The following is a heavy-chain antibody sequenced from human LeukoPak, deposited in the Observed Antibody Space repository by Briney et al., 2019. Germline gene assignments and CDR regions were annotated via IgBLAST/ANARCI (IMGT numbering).Heavy chain of an antibody. J-gene: IGHJ4*02. Sequence: GGSLRLSCAASGFTFSNAWMNWVRQAPGKGLEWVGRIKSKTDGGTTDYAAPVKGRFTISRDDSKNTLYLQMNSLKTEDTAVYYCTTLTGGYCRSSDQAYWGQGTLVTVSS. CDR1: GFTFSNAW. D-gene: IGHD2-21*01. CDR3: TTLTGGYCRSSDQAY. CDR2: IKSKTDGGTT. V-gene: IGHV3-15*07.